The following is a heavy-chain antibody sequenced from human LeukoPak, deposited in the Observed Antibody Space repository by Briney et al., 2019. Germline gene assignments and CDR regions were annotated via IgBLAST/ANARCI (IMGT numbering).Heavy chain of an antibody. CDR2: INHSGST. V-gene: IGHV4-34*01. D-gene: IGHD3-22*01. CDR1: GGSFSGYY. Sequence: SETLSLTCAVYGGSFSGYYWSWIRQPPGKGLEWIGEINHSGSTNYNPSLKSRVTISVDTSKNQFSLKLSSVTAADTAVYYCARGYDSSGYLYYYYYMDVWGKGTTATVSS. CDR3: ARGYDSSGYLYYYYYMDV. J-gene: IGHJ6*03.